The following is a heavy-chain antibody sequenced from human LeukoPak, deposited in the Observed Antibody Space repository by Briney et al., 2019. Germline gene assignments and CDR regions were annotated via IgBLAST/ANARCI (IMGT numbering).Heavy chain of an antibody. CDR2: IYYSGST. V-gene: IGHV4-59*01. D-gene: IGHD6-6*01. J-gene: IGHJ5*02. CDR3: ARGMGGIAARNWFDP. Sequence: PSETLSLTCTVSGGSISSYYWSWIRQPPGKGLEWIGYIYYSGSTNYNPSLKSRVTISVDTSKNQFSLKLSSVTAADTAVYYCARGMGGIAARNWFDPWGQGTLVTVSS. CDR1: GGSISSYY.